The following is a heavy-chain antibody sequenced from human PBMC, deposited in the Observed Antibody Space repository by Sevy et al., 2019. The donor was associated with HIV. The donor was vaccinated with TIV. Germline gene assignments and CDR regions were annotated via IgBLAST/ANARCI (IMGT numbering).Heavy chain of an antibody. CDR1: GFTFSTYS. CDR3: ARDGARITMVQGVMAYYHGMDV. Sequence: RGCLRLSCAASGFTFSTYSMIWVRQAPGKGLEWVSSISSSSNYIYYADSLKGRFTISRDNAKNSLYLQMNSLRADDTAVYYCARDGARITMVQGVMAYYHGMDVWGQGTTVTVSS. J-gene: IGHJ6*02. D-gene: IGHD3-10*01. CDR2: ISSSSNYI. V-gene: IGHV3-21*01.